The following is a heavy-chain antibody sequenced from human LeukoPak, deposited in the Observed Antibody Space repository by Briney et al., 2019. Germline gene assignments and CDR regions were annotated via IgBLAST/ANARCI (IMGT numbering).Heavy chain of an antibody. CDR1: GFTFSDYY. Sequence: GGSLRLSCAASGFTFSDYYMSWIRQSPGKGLYLLSYISNSGRMIYDADSVKGRFSISRDNAKNSLYLQMNSLSAEDTAIYYCARGRPGEGMDVWGQGTTVTVSS. V-gene: IGHV3-11*01. CDR2: ISNSGRMI. CDR3: ARGRPGEGMDV. J-gene: IGHJ6*02. D-gene: IGHD4-17*01.